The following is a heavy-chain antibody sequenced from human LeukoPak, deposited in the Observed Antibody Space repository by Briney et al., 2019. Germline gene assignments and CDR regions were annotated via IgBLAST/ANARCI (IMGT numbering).Heavy chain of an antibody. D-gene: IGHD3-10*01. J-gene: IGHJ6*03. CDR1: GFSFSSYW. CDR2: IKTDGGST. Sequence: GGSLRLSCAASGFSFSSYWMHWVRQAPGKGLVWVSRIKTDGGSTSYADSVKGRFTISRDNAKNTLYLQMNRLRAEDTAVYYCARVKAGYYYYMDVWGKGTTVTVSS. CDR3: ARVKAGYYYYMDV. V-gene: IGHV3-74*01.